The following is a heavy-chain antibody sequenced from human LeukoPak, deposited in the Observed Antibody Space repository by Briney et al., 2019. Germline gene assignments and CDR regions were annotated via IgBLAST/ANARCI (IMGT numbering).Heavy chain of an antibody. J-gene: IGHJ4*02. CDR2: IRYDGSNK. D-gene: IGHD5-12*01. V-gene: IGHV3-30*02. Sequence: GGSLRLSCAASGFTFSSYGMHWVRQAPGKGLEWVAFIRYDGSNKYYADSVKGRFTISRDNSKNTLYLQMNSLRAEDTAVYYCARVGKVGYSGYDADYWGQGTLVTVSS. CDR1: GFTFSSYG. CDR3: ARVGKVGYSGYDADY.